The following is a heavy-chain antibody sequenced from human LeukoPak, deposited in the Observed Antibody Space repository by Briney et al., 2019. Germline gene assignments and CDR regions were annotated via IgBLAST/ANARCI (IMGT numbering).Heavy chain of an antibody. J-gene: IGHJ4*02. V-gene: IGHV3-7*05. Sequence: PGGSLRLSCDASGFTFTSVWMNWVRQAPGKGLDWVANINRDGSETYYVDSVRGRFTISRDNAKNSLYLQMNSLRLGDTALYYCATDCSGNRCYSLWGPGTLVTVSS. CDR2: INRDGSET. D-gene: IGHD2-2*01. CDR1: GFTFTSVW. CDR3: ATDCSGNRCYSL.